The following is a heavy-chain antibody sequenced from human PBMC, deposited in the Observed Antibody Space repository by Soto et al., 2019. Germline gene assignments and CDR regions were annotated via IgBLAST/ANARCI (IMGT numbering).Heavy chain of an antibody. D-gene: IGHD1-26*01. V-gene: IGHV1-3*01. Sequence: GASVKVSCTASGYTFTIYAMHWVRQAPGQRLEWMGWINAGNGNIKYSQKFQGRITITRDTSTSTAYMELRSLRSDDTAVYYCARASGSSYWFDPWGQGTLVTAPQ. J-gene: IGHJ5*02. CDR2: INAGNGNI. CDR1: GYTFTIYA. CDR3: ARASGSSYWFDP.